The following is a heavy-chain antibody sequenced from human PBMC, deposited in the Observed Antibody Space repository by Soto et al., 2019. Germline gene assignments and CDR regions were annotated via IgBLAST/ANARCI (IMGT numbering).Heavy chain of an antibody. CDR1: GGSINSGKYF. D-gene: IGHD5-12*01. CDR2: IDYSGSA. V-gene: IGHV4-30-4*01. Sequence: SETLSLTCTVSGGSINSGKYFWSWIRQPPGKGLEWIGYIDYSGSAYYNPSLKTRVTIAVDTSKNQFFLKLTSVTAADTAVFYCARAIKAPDHYGMYVWDQGTTVPVSS. J-gene: IGHJ6*02. CDR3: ARAIKAPDHYGMYV.